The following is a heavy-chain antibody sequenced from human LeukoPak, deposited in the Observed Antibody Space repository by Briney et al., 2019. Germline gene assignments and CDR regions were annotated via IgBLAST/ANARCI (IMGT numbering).Heavy chain of an antibody. D-gene: IGHD6-6*01. J-gene: IGHJ3*02. V-gene: IGHV4-61*02. CDR3: ARFTSRDAFDI. CDR2: IYTSGST. Sequence: SQTLSLTCTVSGGSISSGSYYWSWIRQPAGKGLEWIGRIYTSGSTNYNPSLKSRVAISVDTSKNQFSLKLSSVTAADTAVYYCARFTSRDAFDIWGQGTMVTVSS. CDR1: GGSISSGSYY.